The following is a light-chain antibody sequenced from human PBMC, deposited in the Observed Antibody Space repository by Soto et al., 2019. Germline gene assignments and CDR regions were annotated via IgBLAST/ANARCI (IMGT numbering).Light chain of an antibody. V-gene: IGKV3-20*01. CDR3: HQYGSSPQA. CDR1: QSVSSNS. CDR2: GAS. Sequence: EIVLTQSPGTLSLSPWERATLSCRASQSVSSNSLAWYQQKPGQAPRLLIYGASSRATGVPDRFGASGSGTDFTLTISRLEPEDFAVYFCHQYGSSPQAFGGGTKVDIK. J-gene: IGKJ4*01.